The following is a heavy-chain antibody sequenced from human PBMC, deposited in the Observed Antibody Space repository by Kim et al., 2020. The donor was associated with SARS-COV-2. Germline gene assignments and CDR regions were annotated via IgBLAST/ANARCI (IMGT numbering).Heavy chain of an antibody. CDR3: ARHVADYESYGMDV. J-gene: IGHJ6*02. V-gene: IGHV5-51*01. D-gene: IGHD3-16*01. Sequence: SPAFQGQVTISADKSISTAYLQWSSLKASDTAMYYCARHVADYESYGMDVWGQGTTVTVSS.